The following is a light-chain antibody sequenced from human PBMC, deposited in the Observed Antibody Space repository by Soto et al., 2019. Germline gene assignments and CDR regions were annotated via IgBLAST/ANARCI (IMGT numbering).Light chain of an antibody. V-gene: IGLV2-23*02. CDR1: RSDVGNYNL. Sequence: QSVLTQPASVSGSPGQSITISCTGTRSDVGNYNLVSWYQQHPGKAPKLMIYEVSKRPSGVSNRFSGSKSSNTASLTISGLQAEDEADYYCCSYAGSRTYVVFGGGTQLTVL. J-gene: IGLJ2*01. CDR3: CSYAGSRTYVV. CDR2: EVS.